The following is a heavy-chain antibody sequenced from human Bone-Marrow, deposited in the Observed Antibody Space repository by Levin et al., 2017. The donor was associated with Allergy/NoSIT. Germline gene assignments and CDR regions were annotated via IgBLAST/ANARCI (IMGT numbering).Heavy chain of an antibody. CDR2: ISGSGGGT. CDR1: GFTFNSFA. CDR3: ARDQQVALNEYFQK. Sequence: PGGSLRLSCAVSGFTFNSFAMSWVRQSPGKGLEWVSGISGSGGGTYYADSVKGRFTISRDDSKNTVYLQMNSLRAEDTAVYYCARDQQVALNEYFQKWGQGTLVTVSS. D-gene: IGHD6-6*01. J-gene: IGHJ1*01. V-gene: IGHV3-23*01.